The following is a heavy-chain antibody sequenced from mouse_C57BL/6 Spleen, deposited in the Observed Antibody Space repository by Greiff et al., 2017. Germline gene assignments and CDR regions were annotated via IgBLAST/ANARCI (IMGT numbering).Heavy chain of an antibody. V-gene: IGHV5-4*01. CDR1: GFTFSSYA. CDR2: ISDGGSYT. D-gene: IGHD1-1*01. CDR3: AREDYCGSSPYWYFDV. Sequence: EVKLVESGGGLVKPGGSLKLSCAASGFTFSSYAMSWVRQTPEKRLEWVATISDGGSYTYYPDNVKGRFTISRDNAKNTLYLQMSHLKSEDTAMYYCAREDYCGSSPYWYFDVWGTGTTVTVSS. J-gene: IGHJ1*03.